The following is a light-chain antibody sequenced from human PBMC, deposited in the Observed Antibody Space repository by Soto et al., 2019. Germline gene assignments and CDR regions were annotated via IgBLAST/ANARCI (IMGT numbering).Light chain of an antibody. J-gene: IGKJ5*01. CDR2: DAS. V-gene: IGKV1-5*01. Sequence: IQIPHLPSPLSASLGATVPIPCRPSQSISRWLAWYQQKPGKAPKILISDASILENGVPSRFSGTGSGTEFTLTISNLQPDDFATYFCQQYNSFSLITFGQGTRLEI. CDR3: QQYNSFSLIT. CDR1: QSISRW.